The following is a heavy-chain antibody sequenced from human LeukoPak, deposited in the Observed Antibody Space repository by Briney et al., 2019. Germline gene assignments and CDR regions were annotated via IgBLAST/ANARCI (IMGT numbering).Heavy chain of an antibody. J-gene: IGHJ3*02. CDR2: IYYSGST. CDR1: GGSISSSSYY. V-gene: IGHV4-39*07. CDR3: AREYSSLVDI. D-gene: IGHD6-13*01. Sequence: SETLSLTCTVSGGSISSSSYYWGWIRQPPGKGLEWIGSIYYSGSTYYNPSLKSRVTISVDTSKNQFSLKLSSVTAADTAVYYCAREYSSLVDIWGQGTMVTVSS.